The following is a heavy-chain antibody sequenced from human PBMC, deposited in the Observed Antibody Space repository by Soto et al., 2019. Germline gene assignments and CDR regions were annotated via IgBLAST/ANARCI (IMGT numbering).Heavy chain of an antibody. V-gene: IGHV4-39*01. Sequence: XTLSLPCSVSGGSLRTGFFYWGWIRQPPGKGLEWIGSTYYSGLTFYTPSLKSRVTISVDTSKNKFSLNLDSVTAADTAVYYCARLPAEATVAAGGMDVWGQGTTGTVSS. CDR2: TYYSGLT. CDR3: ARLPAEATVAAGGMDV. D-gene: IGHD6-13*01. J-gene: IGHJ6*02. CDR1: GGSLRTGFFY.